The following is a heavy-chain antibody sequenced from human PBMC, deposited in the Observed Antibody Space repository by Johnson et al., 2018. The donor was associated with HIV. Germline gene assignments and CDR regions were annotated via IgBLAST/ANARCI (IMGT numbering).Heavy chain of an antibody. Sequence: MQLVESGGGVVQPGGSLRLSCAASGFTVSSNYMSWVRQAPGKGLEWVSGINWTGGSIGYADSVKGRFTISRDNAKNSLYLQMNSLRAEDTAVYYCTTGVDYYDSRVAAFDIWGQGTMVTVSS. CDR2: INWTGGSI. D-gene: IGHD3-22*01. V-gene: IGHV3-20*04. J-gene: IGHJ3*02. CDR1: GFTVSSNY. CDR3: TTGVDYYDSRVAAFDI.